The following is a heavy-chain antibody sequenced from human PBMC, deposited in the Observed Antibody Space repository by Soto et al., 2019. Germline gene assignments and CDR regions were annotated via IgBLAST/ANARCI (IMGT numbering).Heavy chain of an antibody. V-gene: IGHV3-23*01. CDR1: GFTFSSYA. Sequence: GGSLRLSCAASGFTFSSYAMSWVRQAPGKGLEWVSAISGSGGSTYYADSVKGRFTISKDNSKNTLYLQMNSLRAEDTAVYYCAKDPFTDRSSWRNDYWGQGTLVTVSS. CDR3: AKDPFTDRSSWRNDY. CDR2: ISGSGGST. D-gene: IGHD6-13*01. J-gene: IGHJ4*02.